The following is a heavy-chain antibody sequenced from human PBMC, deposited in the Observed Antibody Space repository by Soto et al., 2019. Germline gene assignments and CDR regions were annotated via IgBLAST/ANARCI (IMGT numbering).Heavy chain of an antibody. CDR1: GCTFSNAW. CDR3: PTDPRPDFDI. V-gene: IGHV3-15*01. CDR2: IKSKTDGGTT. Sequence: GGALRLSCAASGCTFSNAWMNWVRQAPGKGLEWVGRIKSKTDGGTTDYAAPVKGRFTISRDDSKTTLYLQMNRLNPADPDVYYCPTDPRPDFDIWGQGTMVTVS. J-gene: IGHJ3*02.